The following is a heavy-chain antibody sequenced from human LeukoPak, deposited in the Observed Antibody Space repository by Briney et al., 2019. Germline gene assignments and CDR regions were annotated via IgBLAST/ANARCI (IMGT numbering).Heavy chain of an antibody. Sequence: SVKVSCKASGGTFSSYAISWVRQAPGQELEWMGGIIPIFGTANYAQKFQGRVTITADKSTSTAYMELSSLRSEDTAVYYCARGWAPQTYGDVDYFDYWGQGTLVTVSS. V-gene: IGHV1-69*06. CDR3: ARGWAPQTYGDVDYFDY. CDR2: IIPIFGTA. D-gene: IGHD4-17*01. CDR1: GGTFSSYA. J-gene: IGHJ4*02.